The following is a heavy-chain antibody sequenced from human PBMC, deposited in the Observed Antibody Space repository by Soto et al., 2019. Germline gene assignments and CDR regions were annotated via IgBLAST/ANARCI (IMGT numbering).Heavy chain of an antibody. D-gene: IGHD3-22*01. CDR1: GYTFTGYY. V-gene: IGHV1-2*02. Sequence: ASVKVSCKASGYTFTGYYMHWVRQAPGQGLEWMGWINPNSGGTNYAQKFQGRVTMTRDTSISTAYMELSRLRSDDTAVYYCARVITMKERNDAFDIWGQGTMVTVPS. CDR2: INPNSGGT. CDR3: ARVITMKERNDAFDI. J-gene: IGHJ3*02.